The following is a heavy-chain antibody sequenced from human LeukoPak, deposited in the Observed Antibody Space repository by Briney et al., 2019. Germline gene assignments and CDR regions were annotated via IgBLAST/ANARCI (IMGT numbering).Heavy chain of an antibody. Sequence: SETLSLTCSVSGGSISNGDYYWGWIRQAPGKGLEWIGSIFDGETTHYNPSLKNRATISVDTSKNQFSLKLTSVSAADATMYYCARQLPTAAADTRGYFDYWGQGTVVTVSS. CDR1: GGSISNGDYY. J-gene: IGHJ4*01. D-gene: IGHD6-25*01. CDR2: IFDGETT. CDR3: ARQLPTAAADTRGYFDY. V-gene: IGHV4-39*07.